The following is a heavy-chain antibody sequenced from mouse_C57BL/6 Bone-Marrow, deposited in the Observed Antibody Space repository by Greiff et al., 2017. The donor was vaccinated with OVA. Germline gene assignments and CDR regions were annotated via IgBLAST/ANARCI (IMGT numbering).Heavy chain of an antibody. D-gene: IGHD2-4*01. CDR3: ANIYYDYDRYFDV. V-gene: IGHV1-50*01. J-gene: IGHJ1*03. CDR1: GYTFTSYW. CDR2: IDPSDSYT. Sequence: VQLQQPGAELVKPGASVKLSCKASGYTFTSYWMQWVKQRPGQGLEWIGEIDPSDSYTNYNQKFKGKATLTVDTSSSTAYMQLSSLTSEDSAVYYGANIYYDYDRYFDVWGTGTTVTVSS.